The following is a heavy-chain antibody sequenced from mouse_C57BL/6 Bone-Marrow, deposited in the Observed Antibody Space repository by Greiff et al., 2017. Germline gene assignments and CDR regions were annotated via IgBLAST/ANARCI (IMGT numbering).Heavy chain of an antibody. V-gene: IGHV5-6*01. CDR3: ARGGTCKRGTFDY. D-gene: IGHD3-3*01. CDR2: ISSGGSYT. CDR1: GFTFSSYG. Sequence: EVKVVESGGDLVKPGGSLKLSCAASGFTFSSYGMSWVRQTPDKRLEWVATISSGGSYTYYPDSVKGRFTISRDNAKKTLYLQMSSLKSEDTAMYYCARGGTCKRGTFDYWGQGTTLTVSS. J-gene: IGHJ2*01.